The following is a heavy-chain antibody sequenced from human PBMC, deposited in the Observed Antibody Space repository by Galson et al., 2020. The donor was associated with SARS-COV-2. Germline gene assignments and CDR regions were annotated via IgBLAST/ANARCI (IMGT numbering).Heavy chain of an antibody. D-gene: IGHD3-9*01. CDR2: ISGSGGTT. Sequence: GGSLRLSCAVSGFPFSSYAMSWVRQAPGTGLEWVSGISGSGGTTYYADSVTGRFTISRDDSKNTPYMQMNSLRVEDTAVYCCAKVISDWYGPWDYWGQGTLVTVSP. V-gene: IGHV3-23*01. CDR1: GFPFSSYA. CDR3: AKVISDWYGPWDY. J-gene: IGHJ4*02.